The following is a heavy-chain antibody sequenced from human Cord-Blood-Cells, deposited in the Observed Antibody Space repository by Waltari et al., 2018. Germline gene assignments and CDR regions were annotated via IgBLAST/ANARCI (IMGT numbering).Heavy chain of an antibody. Sequence: QVQLQQWGAGLLKPSETLSLTCAVYGGSFRGYYWSWLRQPPGKGLEWIGEINHSGSTNYNPSLKSRVTISVDTSKNQFSLKLSSVTAADTAVYYCASKTCLLRFLEWLLYWGQGTLVTVSS. CDR1: GGSFRGYY. J-gene: IGHJ4*02. CDR2: INHSGST. CDR3: ASKTCLLRFLEWLLY. D-gene: IGHD3-3*01. V-gene: IGHV4-34*01.